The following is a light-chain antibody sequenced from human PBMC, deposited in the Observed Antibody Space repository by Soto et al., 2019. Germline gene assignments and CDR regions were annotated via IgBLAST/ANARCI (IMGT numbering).Light chain of an antibody. Sequence: QSVLTQPASVSGSPGQPITISCTGTSSDFGGYNYVSWYQQHPGKAPKLMIYDVNNRPSGVSNRFSGSKSGNTASLTISGLQAEDEADYYCSSYRSSSTLYVFGTGTKVTVL. J-gene: IGLJ1*01. CDR3: SSYRSSSTLYV. CDR1: SSDFGGYNY. CDR2: DVN. V-gene: IGLV2-14*01.